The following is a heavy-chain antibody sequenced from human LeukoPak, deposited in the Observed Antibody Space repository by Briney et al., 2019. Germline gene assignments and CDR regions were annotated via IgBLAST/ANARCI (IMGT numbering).Heavy chain of an antibody. CDR3: ARVLRGRAITMVRGVKYYFDY. CDR1: GFTFSSYW. Sequence: GGFLRLSCAASGFTFSSYWMSWVRQAPGKGLEWVANIKQDGSEKYYVDSVKGRFTISRDNAKNSLYLQMNSLRAEDTAVYYCARVLRGRAITMVRGVKYYFDYWGQGTLVTVSS. D-gene: IGHD3-10*01. CDR2: IKQDGSEK. V-gene: IGHV3-7*01. J-gene: IGHJ4*02.